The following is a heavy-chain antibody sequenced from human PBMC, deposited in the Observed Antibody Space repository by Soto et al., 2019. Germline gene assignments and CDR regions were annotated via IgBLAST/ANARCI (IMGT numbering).Heavy chain of an antibody. J-gene: IGHJ6*02. CDR3: ATQTGLYYYGMDV. CDR2: IFYSGST. V-gene: IGHV4-59*01. Sequence: KPSETLSLTCTVSGGSINAFFCSWVRQPPGKGLESIGYIFYSGSTNYDPSLKSRVTISLDTSKTQFSLNLTSVTAADTAVYYCATQTGLYYYGMDVWGQGTTVTVSS. CDR1: GGSINAFF.